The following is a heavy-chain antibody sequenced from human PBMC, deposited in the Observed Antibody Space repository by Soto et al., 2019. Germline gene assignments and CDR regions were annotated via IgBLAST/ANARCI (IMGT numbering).Heavy chain of an antibody. CDR1: GFTFNNYA. Sequence: EVQLLESGGGLVQPGGSLRLSCAASGFTFNNYAMSWVRQAPGKGLEWVSAISGSGRETYYPDSFKGRFTISRDNSRGTLSLQMNGLRVEDAAVYYCAKSERITVSIAGFHADSWGQGTLVTVSS. J-gene: IGHJ4*02. V-gene: IGHV3-23*01. CDR3: AKSERITVSIAGFHADS. CDR2: ISGSGRET. D-gene: IGHD6-13*01.